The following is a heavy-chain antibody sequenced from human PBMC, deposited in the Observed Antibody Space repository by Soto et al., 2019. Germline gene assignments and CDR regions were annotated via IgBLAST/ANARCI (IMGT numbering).Heavy chain of an antibody. CDR3: ALSGYDLGSFDY. Sequence: PSETLSFTCTVSGGSISGYYWIWIRQPPGKGLEWIGYIYYSGSTNYNPSLKSRVTISVDTSKNQFSLKLSSVTAADTAVYYCALSGYDLGSFDYWGQGTLVTVSS. J-gene: IGHJ4*02. D-gene: IGHD5-12*01. V-gene: IGHV4-59*01. CDR1: GGSISGYY. CDR2: IYYSGST.